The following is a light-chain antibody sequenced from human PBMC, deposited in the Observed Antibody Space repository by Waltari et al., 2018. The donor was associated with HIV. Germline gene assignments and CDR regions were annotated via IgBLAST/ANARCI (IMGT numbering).Light chain of an antibody. Sequence: QSALTQPRSVSGSPGQSVTISCTGTSSDVGGYHYVSWYQQHPGKAPKVMIYDVSKRPSGVPDRFSGSKSGNTASLTISGLQAEDEAEYYCCSYAGSYTWVFGGGTKMTVL. J-gene: IGLJ3*02. CDR3: CSYAGSYTWV. V-gene: IGLV2-11*01. CDR2: DVS. CDR1: SSDVGGYHY.